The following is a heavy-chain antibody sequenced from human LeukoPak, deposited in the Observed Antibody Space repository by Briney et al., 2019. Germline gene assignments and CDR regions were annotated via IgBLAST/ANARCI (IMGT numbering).Heavy chain of an antibody. CDR1: GFTFSTYW. V-gene: IGHV3-74*01. D-gene: IGHD2-2*01. CDR3: ARGPISSNPGT. Sequence: GGSLRLSCAASGFTFSTYWMHWVRQAPGKGLVWVSRVSADGSSTTYADSVKGRFTISRDNAKNTLYLQMNSLRAEDTAIYYCARGPISSNPGTWGQGTLVTVSS. J-gene: IGHJ5*02. CDR2: VSADGSST.